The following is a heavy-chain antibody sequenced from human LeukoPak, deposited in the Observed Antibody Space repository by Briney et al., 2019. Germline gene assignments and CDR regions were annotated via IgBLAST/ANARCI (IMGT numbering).Heavy chain of an antibody. CDR2: IYTSGST. Sequence: SETLSLTCTVSGGSISSYYWSWIRQPAGKVLEWIGRIYTSGSTNYNPSLKSRVTMSVDTSKNQFSLKLGSVTAADTAVYYCARAPSYYDFWSGYPTWFDPWGQGTLVTVSS. D-gene: IGHD3-3*01. V-gene: IGHV4-4*07. J-gene: IGHJ5*02. CDR1: GGSISSYY. CDR3: ARAPSYYDFWSGYPTWFDP.